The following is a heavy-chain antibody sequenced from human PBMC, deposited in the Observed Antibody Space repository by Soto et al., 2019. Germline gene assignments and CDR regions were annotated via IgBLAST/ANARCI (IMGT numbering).Heavy chain of an antibody. CDR2: VYNSGST. CDR3: ARYRREAVAGYTLDN. D-gene: IGHD6-13*01. V-gene: IGHV4-59*01. CDR1: GGSISSNY. Sequence: SETLSLTCTVSGGSISSNYWTWVRQPPGKGLEWIGYVYNSGSTNYNPSLKSRVTISEDTSKSQFSLKVNSMTAADTAVYYCARYRREAVAGYTLDNWGQGILVTVSS. J-gene: IGHJ4*02.